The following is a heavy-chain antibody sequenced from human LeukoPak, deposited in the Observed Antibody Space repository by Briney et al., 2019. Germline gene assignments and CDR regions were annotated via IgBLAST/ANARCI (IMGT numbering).Heavy chain of an antibody. CDR1: GYTFTNYA. V-gene: IGHV1-18*01. CDR3: ARVRNSGFRYVDS. CDR2: ISAYNGNT. D-gene: IGHD5-12*01. J-gene: IGHJ4*02. Sequence: GASVKVSCKASGYTFTNYAISWVRQAPGQGLEWVGWISAYNGNTSYAQKLQGRVTMTTDTSTSTAYMDLRSLRSDDTAVYYCARVRNSGFRYVDSWGQGTLVTVSS.